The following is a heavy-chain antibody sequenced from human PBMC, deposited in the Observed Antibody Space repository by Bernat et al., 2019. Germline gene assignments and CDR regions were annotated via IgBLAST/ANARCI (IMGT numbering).Heavy chain of an antibody. CDR2: ISGSGTST. V-gene: IGHV3-23*01. Sequence: EVQLWESGGVLVQPGGSLRLSCAASGFTFSSYAMSWVRQAPGRGLELVSTISGSGTSTYYADSVSGRFTISRDSSKNTLYLQMNSLRVEDTAVYYCAKDPSQWLVQGYFDYWGQGTLVTVSS. CDR1: GFTFSSYA. D-gene: IGHD6-19*01. J-gene: IGHJ4*02. CDR3: AKDPSQWLVQGYFDY.